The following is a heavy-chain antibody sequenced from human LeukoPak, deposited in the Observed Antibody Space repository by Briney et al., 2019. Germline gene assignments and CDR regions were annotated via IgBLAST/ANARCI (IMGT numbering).Heavy chain of an antibody. D-gene: IGHD2-15*01. CDR3: ARDPGRSGGSCYSDY. Sequence: PGGSLRLSCAASGXTFGSFSMTWVRQAPGKGLEWVSSISSTGTYIYYADSVKGRFTISRDNAKNSLYLQMNSLRAEDTAVYYCARDPGRSGGSCYSDYWGQGTLVTVSS. J-gene: IGHJ4*02. V-gene: IGHV3-21*01. CDR2: ISSTGTYI. CDR1: GXTFGSFS.